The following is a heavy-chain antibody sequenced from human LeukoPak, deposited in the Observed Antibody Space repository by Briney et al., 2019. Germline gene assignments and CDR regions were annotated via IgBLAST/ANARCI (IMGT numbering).Heavy chain of an antibody. CDR2: ISSSGSTI. D-gene: IGHD2-2*02. CDR3: ARGLYGDDAFDI. CDR1: GFTFSSYE. Sequence: GSLRLSCAASGFTFSSYEMNWVSHAPGKWLEWVSYISSSGSTIYYADSVKGRSTISRDNAKNSLYLQMNSLRAEDTAVYYCARGLYGDDAFDIWGQGTMVTVSS. V-gene: IGHV3-48*03. J-gene: IGHJ3*02.